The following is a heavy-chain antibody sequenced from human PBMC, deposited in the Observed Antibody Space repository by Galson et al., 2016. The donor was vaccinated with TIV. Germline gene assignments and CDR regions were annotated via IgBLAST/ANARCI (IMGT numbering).Heavy chain of an antibody. J-gene: IGHJ6*03. CDR2: LLPFFGEP. CDR3: ARGPYSATWDATNYVCYMDV. Sequence: SVKVSCKASGDTFNKFAIAWVRRAPGQGIQWMGGLLPFFGEPNYAQNFRGRVTISADRSTNTAHLELRRLTTTDTAVYYCARGPYSATWDATNYVCYMDVWGRGTSVTVS. CDR1: GDTFNKFA. V-gene: IGHV1-69*06. D-gene: IGHD1-26*01.